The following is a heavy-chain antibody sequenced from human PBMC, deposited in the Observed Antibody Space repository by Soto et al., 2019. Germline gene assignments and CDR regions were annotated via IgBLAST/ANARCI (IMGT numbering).Heavy chain of an antibody. D-gene: IGHD1-1*01. Sequence: QVQLQQWGAGLLKPSETLSLTCAVYGGSVNSGNYYWSWIRQPPGKGLEWIGEMSHSGGTHFTPSLKGRVTISGDTSTNQVARKMSSVTAAETALYYCARVERGTATTVVDAFDIVGPGTLVTVSS. CDR1: GGSVNSGNYY. V-gene: IGHV4-34*01. CDR3: ARVERGTATTVVDAFDI. CDR2: MSHSGGT. J-gene: IGHJ3*02.